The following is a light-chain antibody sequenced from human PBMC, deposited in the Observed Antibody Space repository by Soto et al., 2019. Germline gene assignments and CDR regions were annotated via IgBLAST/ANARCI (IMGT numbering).Light chain of an antibody. Sequence: QSLMTPPAGVSGSSGRCITVSCSGTSSDVGGYNSVSWNQHHPRQAPKPIIYEVTHRPSGVSNRFSGSKFGNTASLTISGLQADDEADYYCRVHTCTLAYVFGSGTKLTVL. J-gene: IGLJ1*01. CDR3: RVHTCTLAYV. CDR1: SSDVGGYNS. V-gene: IGLV2-14*01. CDR2: EVT.